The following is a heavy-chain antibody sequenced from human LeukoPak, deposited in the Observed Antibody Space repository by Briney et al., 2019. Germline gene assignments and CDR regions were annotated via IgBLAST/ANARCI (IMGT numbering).Heavy chain of an antibody. D-gene: IGHD3-10*01. J-gene: IGHJ3*02. CDR1: GYTFTSYY. Sequence: ASVKDSCKASGYTFTSYYMHWVRQAPGQELEWMGIINPSGGSTNYAHKFQGRITMTRDMSTSTVYMELSSLRSEDPAVYYGASVGPTYYSYAFDIWGQGKMVTVSS. V-gene: IGHV1-46*01. CDR3: ASVGPTYYSYAFDI. CDR2: INPSGGST.